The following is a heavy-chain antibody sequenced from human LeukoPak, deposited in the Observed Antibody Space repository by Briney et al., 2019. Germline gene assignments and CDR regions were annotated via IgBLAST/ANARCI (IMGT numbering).Heavy chain of an antibody. J-gene: IGHJ4*02. CDR3: ARDQYGDYVVFDY. V-gene: IGHV1-46*01. CDR2: INPSGGST. D-gene: IGHD4-17*01. CDR1: GYTFTSYY. Sequence: ASVKVSCKASGYTFTSYYMHWVRQAPGQGLEWMGIINPSGGSTSYAQKLQGRVTMTRDMSTSTVYMELSSLRSEDTAVYYCARDQYGDYVVFDYWGQGTLVTVSS.